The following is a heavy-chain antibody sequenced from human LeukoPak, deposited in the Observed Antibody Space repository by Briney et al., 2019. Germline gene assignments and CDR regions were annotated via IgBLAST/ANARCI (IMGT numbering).Heavy chain of an antibody. J-gene: IGHJ4*02. CDR2: ISSSSSYT. CDR3: VRDGEYSHGIDFDY. D-gene: IGHD5-18*01. CDR1: GFTFSDYY. Sequence: GGSLRLSCAASGFTFSDYYMSWIRQAPGKGLEWVSYISSSSSYTNYADSVKGRFTISRDNAKKSLYMQMNSLRAEDTAIYYCVRDGEYSHGIDFDYWGQGTLVTVS. V-gene: IGHV3-11*06.